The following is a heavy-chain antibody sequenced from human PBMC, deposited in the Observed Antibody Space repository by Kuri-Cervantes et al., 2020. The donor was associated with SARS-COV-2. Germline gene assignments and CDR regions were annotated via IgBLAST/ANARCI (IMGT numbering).Heavy chain of an antibody. CDR2: ISSSSSYI. J-gene: IGHJ3*02. CDR3: ARAGGDAFDI. D-gene: IGHD1-14*01. V-gene: IGHV3-21*01. Sequence: GESLKISCAASGFTFSSYSMNWVRQAPGKGLEWVSSISSSSSYIYYADSVKGRFTISRDNAKNSLYLQMNSLRAEDTAVYYCARAGGDAFDIWGQGTMVTVSS. CDR1: GFTFSSYS.